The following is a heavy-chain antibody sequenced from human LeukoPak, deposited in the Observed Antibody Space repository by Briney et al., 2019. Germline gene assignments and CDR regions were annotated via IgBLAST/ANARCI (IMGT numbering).Heavy chain of an antibody. V-gene: IGHV3-9*01. Sequence: GGSLRLSCAASGFTFEDYAMHWVRQAPGKGLEWVSGISWNSGSKGYGDSVKGRFTISRDNAKNSLYLQMASLRPEDTALYYCAKDTGDYYYYAMDVWGQGTTVTVSS. J-gene: IGHJ6*02. CDR3: AKDTGDYYYYAMDV. CDR1: GFTFEDYA. CDR2: ISWNSGSK.